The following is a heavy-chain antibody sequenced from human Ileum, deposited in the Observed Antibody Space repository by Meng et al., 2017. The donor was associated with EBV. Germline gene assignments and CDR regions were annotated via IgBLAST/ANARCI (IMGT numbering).Heavy chain of an antibody. CDR3: VRDLNTATYYFDY. D-gene: IGHD5-18*01. CDR1: GFSFRSFA. CDR2: ISHDESNK. Sequence: QVQMVESXXGVVQPGXSLRLSCAASGFSFRSFAMHWVRQAPGKGLEWVAVISHDESNKYYADSVKGRFTISRDSSKSTLYLQMNSLRAEDTAVYYCVRDLNTATYYFDYWGQGALVTVSS. V-gene: IGHV3-30-3*01. J-gene: IGHJ4*02.